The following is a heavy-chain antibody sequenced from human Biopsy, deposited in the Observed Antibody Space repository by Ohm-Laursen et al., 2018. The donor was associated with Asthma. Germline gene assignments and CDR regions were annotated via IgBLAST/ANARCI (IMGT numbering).Heavy chain of an antibody. Sequence: SETLSLTCTVSGVSISSDYWSWIRQLPGKGLEWIGHIYYSGSTNYQPSLKSRVTISVDTSKNQFSLKLRSVTAADAAVYYCARGISRVTGLFDHFDSWGQGTLVTVSS. CDR3: ARGISRVTGLFDHFDS. J-gene: IGHJ4*02. D-gene: IGHD2-21*02. CDR1: GVSISSDY. CDR2: IYYSGST. V-gene: IGHV4-59*01.